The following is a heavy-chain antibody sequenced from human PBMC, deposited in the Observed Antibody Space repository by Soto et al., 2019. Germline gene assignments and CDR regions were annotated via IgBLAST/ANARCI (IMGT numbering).Heavy chain of an antibody. D-gene: IGHD6-25*01. CDR2: ISYDGSNK. J-gene: IGHJ6*02. Sequence: PGGSLRLSFSASGFTFSSYAMHWVRQAPGKGLEWVAVISYDGSNKYYADSVKGRFTISRDNSKNTLYLQMNSLRAEDTAVYYCARDRLAAYYYYGMDVWGQGTTVTVSS. V-gene: IGHV3-30-3*01. CDR1: GFTFSSYA. CDR3: ARDRLAAYYYYGMDV.